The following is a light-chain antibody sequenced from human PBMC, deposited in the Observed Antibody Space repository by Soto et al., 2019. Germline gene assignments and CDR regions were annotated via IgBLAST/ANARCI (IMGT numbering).Light chain of an antibody. CDR1: SSDIGGYNY. Sequence: QSVLTQPASVSGSPGQSITISCIGTSSDIGGYNYVSWYQQHPGNAPKLMVFDVSDRPSGVSNRFSGSKSGNTASLTISGLQAEDEADYYSSSYSTISFYVFGTGYKVTVL. J-gene: IGLJ1*01. CDR3: SSYSTISFYV. V-gene: IGLV2-14*03. CDR2: DVS.